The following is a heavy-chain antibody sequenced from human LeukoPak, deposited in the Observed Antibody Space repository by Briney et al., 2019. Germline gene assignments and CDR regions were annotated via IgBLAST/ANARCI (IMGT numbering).Heavy chain of an antibody. CDR1: GFTFGKYW. V-gene: IGHV4-4*02. J-gene: IGHJ4*02. CDR2: IYHSGST. CDR3: ARAAYGDYAPHFDY. Sequence: GSLRLSCVASGFTFGKYWMSWVRQPPGKGLEWIGEIYHSGSTNYNPSLKSGVTISVDRSKNQFSLRLSSVTAADTAVYYCARAAYGDYAPHFDYWGQGTLVTVSS. D-gene: IGHD4-17*01.